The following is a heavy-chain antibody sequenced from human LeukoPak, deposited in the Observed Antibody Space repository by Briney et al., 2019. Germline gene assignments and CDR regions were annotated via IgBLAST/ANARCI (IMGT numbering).Heavy chain of an antibody. CDR3: ARGRPQTYCSGGSCYSDAFDI. CDR2: IIPIFGTA. V-gene: IGHV1-69*01. CDR1: GGTFSSYA. J-gene: IGHJ3*02. D-gene: IGHD2-15*01. Sequence: ASVKVSCKASGGTFSSYAISWVRQAPGQGLEWMGGIIPIFGTANYAQKFQGRVTITADESTSTAYMELSSLRSKDTAVYYCARGRPQTYCSGGSCYSDAFDIWGQGTMVTVSS.